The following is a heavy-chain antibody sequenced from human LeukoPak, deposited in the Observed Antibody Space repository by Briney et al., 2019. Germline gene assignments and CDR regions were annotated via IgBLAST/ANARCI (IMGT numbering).Heavy chain of an antibody. J-gene: IGHJ4*02. CDR2: INSDGSST. CDR1: GFTFSSYW. Sequence: EGSLRLSCAASGFTFSSYWMHWVRQAPGKGLVWVSRINSDGSSTNYADSVKGRFTISRDNAKNTLYLQMNSLRAEDTAVYYCASGVAAAGRDYFDYWGQGTLVTVSS. V-gene: IGHV3-74*01. CDR3: ASGVAAAGRDYFDY. D-gene: IGHD6-13*01.